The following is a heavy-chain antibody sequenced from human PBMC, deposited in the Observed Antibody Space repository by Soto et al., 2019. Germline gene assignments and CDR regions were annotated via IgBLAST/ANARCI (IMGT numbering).Heavy chain of an antibody. V-gene: IGHV3-23*01. Sequence: EVQLLESGGGLVQSGVSLRLSCGASGFTFSNYVFSWVRQAPGRGLEWVSSISTSGGRTYYADSVKGRFTASRDNSKNTLFLQMNRLRVDDTAVYYCARGEFGSHLQMAKFDYWGQGALVTVAS. CDR1: GFTFSNYV. D-gene: IGHD3-10*01. J-gene: IGHJ4*02. CDR2: ISTSGGRT. CDR3: ARGEFGSHLQMAKFDY.